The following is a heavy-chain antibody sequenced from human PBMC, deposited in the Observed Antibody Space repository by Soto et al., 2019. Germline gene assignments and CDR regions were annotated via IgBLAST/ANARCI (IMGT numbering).Heavy chain of an antibody. V-gene: IGHV3-30*18. CDR1: GFTFSAYV. J-gene: IGHJ4*01. D-gene: IGHD2-21*02. CDR3: AKAGEDGGNSGPLGY. Sequence: PGGSLRLSCAASGFTFSAYVMHRVGQSPGKGLEWVAVIAYDGSNKYYADSVKGRFIISRDNSKNTLYLQMNSLRAEDTAVYYCAKAGEDGGNSGPLGYWGQGTLVTVSS. CDR2: IAYDGSNK.